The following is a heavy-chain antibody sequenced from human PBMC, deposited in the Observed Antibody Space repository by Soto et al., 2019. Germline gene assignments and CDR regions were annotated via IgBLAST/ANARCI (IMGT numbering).Heavy chain of an antibody. CDR2: ISAYNGNT. CDR3: ARDDGGAIFDH. J-gene: IGHJ4*02. V-gene: IGHV1-18*01. Sequence: QVQLVQSGAEMKKPGASVKVSCKASGYTFATFGISCVRQAPGQGLEWMGWISAYNGNTNYAQKFQGRVTMTRDTSTNTVYMELRSLRSDDTAIFYCARDDGGAIFDHWGQGTLVTVSS. D-gene: IGHD3-16*01. CDR1: GYTFATFG.